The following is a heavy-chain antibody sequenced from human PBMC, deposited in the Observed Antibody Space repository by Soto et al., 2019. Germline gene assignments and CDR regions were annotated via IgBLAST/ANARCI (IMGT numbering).Heavy chain of an antibody. Sequence: EVHLLESGGGLGQPGGSLRLSCSASGFTFGNYGMSWVRQAPGKGLELVSAITGRGSYTYYADSVRGRFTISRDNSKNTLSLQINSLSAEDTAIYYWAKDRDGYTNQVDYWGQGTLVTVSS. CDR3: AKDRDGYTNQVDY. CDR2: ITGRGSYT. J-gene: IGHJ4*02. D-gene: IGHD5-12*01. CDR1: GFTFGNYG. V-gene: IGHV3-23*01.